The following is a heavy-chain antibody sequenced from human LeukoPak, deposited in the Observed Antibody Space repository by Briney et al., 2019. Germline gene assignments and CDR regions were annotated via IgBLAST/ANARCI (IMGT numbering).Heavy chain of an antibody. CDR3: ARDSIVVVPAAIRWVYYYYYMDV. Sequence: ASVKVSCKASGYTFTGYYKHWVRQAPGQGLEWMGWINPNSGGTNYAQKFQGRVTMTRDTSISTAYMEPSRLRSDDTAVYYCARDSIVVVPAAIRWVYYYYYMDVWGKGTTVTVSS. CDR2: INPNSGGT. V-gene: IGHV1-2*02. D-gene: IGHD2-2*02. J-gene: IGHJ6*03. CDR1: GYTFTGYY.